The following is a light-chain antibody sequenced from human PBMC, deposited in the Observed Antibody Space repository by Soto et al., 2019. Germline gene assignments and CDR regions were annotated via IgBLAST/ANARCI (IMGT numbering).Light chain of an antibody. J-gene: IGLJ3*02. CDR3: TSFGSSGV. V-gene: IGLV2-14*01. Sequence: QSVLTQPASVSGSPGQSITISCTGTSSDVGAYNYVSWYQQHPDKAPKLIIYQVSNRPSGVSNRFSGSKSGNTASLTISGVQAEDEADCYCTSFGSSGVFGGGTKLTVL. CDR1: SSDVGAYNY. CDR2: QVS.